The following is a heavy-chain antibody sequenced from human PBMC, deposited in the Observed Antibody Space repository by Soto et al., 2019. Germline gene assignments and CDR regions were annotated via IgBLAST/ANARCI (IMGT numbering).Heavy chain of an antibody. V-gene: IGHV4-59*08. CDR1: GRSISNYY. CDR3: ARHAIPYYFDY. J-gene: IGHJ4*02. Sequence: SETLSLTCTVSGRSISNYYWSWIRQPPGKGLEWIGYIFYSGTTNYNPSLKSRVTISVDTSNNQFSLKLSSVTAADTAVYYCARHAIPYYFDYWGQGALVTVSS. CDR2: IFYSGTT. D-gene: IGHD2-21*01.